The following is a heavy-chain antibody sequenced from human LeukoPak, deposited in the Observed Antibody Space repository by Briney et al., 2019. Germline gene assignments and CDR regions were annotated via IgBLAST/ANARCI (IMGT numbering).Heavy chain of an antibody. J-gene: IGHJ4*02. V-gene: IGHV3-30*04. CDR3: ARGRVLVVAASNFIDY. CDR2: ISYDGSHK. CDR1: GFTFSTYA. D-gene: IGHD2-15*01. Sequence: PGRSLRLSCAASGFTFSTYAMHWVRQAPGKGLEWVAVISYDGSHKYYADSVKGRFTISRDNSKNTPYLQMNSLRAEDTAVYYCARGRVLVVAASNFIDYCGQGTLVTVSS.